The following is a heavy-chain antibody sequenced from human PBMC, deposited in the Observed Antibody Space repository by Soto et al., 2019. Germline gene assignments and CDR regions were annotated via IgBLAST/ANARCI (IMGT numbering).Heavy chain of an antibody. CDR3: ASWAWGNWLGPFDY. J-gene: IGHJ4*02. Sequence: EVQLVESGGGLVQPGGSLRLSCKVSGFSFSSHSMNWVRQAPGKGREWVSYISSISDTIYYPDSVKGRFTISRDNAKISLYMQMNSLRAEDTAVYYCASWAWGNWLGPFDYWGQGTLVTVSS. CDR1: GFSFSSHS. V-gene: IGHV3-48*01. D-gene: IGHD1-1*01. CDR2: ISSISDTI.